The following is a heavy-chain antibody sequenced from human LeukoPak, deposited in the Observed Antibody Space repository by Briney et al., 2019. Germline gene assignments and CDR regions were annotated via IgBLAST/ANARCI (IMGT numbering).Heavy chain of an antibody. CDR1: GFTFSTYA. D-gene: IGHD2-15*01. CDR2: IPYDGSNK. J-gene: IGHJ4*02. Sequence: GGSLRLSCAASGFTFSTYAMHWVRQAPGKGLEWVAVIPYDGSNKYYADSVKGRFTISRDGSKNTLFLQMNRLRPEDAAVYYCAKAPVTTCRGAFCYPFDYWGLGTLVTVSS. CDR3: AKAPVTTCRGAFCYPFDY. V-gene: IGHV3-30*04.